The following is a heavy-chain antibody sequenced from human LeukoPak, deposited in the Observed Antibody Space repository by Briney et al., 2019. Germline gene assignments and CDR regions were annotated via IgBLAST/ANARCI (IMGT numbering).Heavy chain of an antibody. CDR3: TRDRAGTGSGWFDP. CDR2: INNDGSST. V-gene: IGHV3-74*01. Sequence: PGGSLRLSCAASGFTFSTYWMHWVRHAPGKGLVWVSRINNDGSSTRYADSVKGRFTISRDNAKNTLYLQMNSLRAEDTAVYYCTRDRAGTGSGWFDPWGQGTLVTVSS. D-gene: IGHD6-13*01. J-gene: IGHJ5*02. CDR1: GFTFSTYW.